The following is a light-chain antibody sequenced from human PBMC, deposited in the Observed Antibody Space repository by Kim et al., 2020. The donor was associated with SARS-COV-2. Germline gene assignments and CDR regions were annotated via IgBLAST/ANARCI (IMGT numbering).Light chain of an antibody. V-gene: IGLV6-57*01. CDR2: EDT. Sequence: GKTVTISCTRSRGSIASNYVQWYQQRPGSSPTSLIYEDTQRPSGVPDRFSGSIDSSSNSASLTISGLKIEDEADYYCQSYDSSNWVFGGGTQLTVL. J-gene: IGLJ3*02. CDR1: RGSIASNY. CDR3: QSYDSSNWV.